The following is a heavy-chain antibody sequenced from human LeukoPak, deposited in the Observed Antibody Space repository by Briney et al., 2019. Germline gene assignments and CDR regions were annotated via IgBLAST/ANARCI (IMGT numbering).Heavy chain of an antibody. CDR3: ARSGIAAAVSDY. CDR1: GYTFTGYY. Sequence: ASVKASCKASGYTFTGYYMHWVRQAPGQGLEWKGRINPNSGGTNYAQKFQGRVTMTRDTSISTAYMELSRLRSDDTAAYYCARSGIAAAVSDYWGQGTLVTVSS. V-gene: IGHV1-2*06. D-gene: IGHD6-13*01. CDR2: INPNSGGT. J-gene: IGHJ4*02.